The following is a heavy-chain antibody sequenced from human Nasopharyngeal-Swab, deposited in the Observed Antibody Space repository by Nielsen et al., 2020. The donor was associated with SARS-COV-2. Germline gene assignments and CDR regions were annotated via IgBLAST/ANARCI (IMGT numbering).Heavy chain of an antibody. D-gene: IGHD1-1*01. CDR2: IRSQAYGGTT. J-gene: IGHJ4*02. CDR1: GFTFGDYP. CDR3: YNAGSHDYGDY. Sequence: GGSLRLSCTGSGFTFGDYPMSWVRQAPGKGLEWVGCIRSQAYGGTTDYAASVKGRFTISRDDSQSIAYLQMNSLKTEDTAVYYCYNAGSHDYGDYLGQGTLVTVSS. V-gene: IGHV3-49*04.